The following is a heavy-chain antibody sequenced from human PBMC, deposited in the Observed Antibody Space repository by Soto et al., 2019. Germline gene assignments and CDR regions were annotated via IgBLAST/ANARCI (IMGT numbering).Heavy chain of an antibody. CDR1: GGSISSSSYY. J-gene: IGHJ6*02. CDR3: ARLLMTTASNYYYGMEV. Sequence: SETLSLTCTVSGGSISSSSYYWGWIRQPPGKGLEWIGSIYYSGSTYYNPSLKSRVTISVDTSKNQFSLKLSSVTAADTAVYYCARLLMTTASNYYYGMEVWGQGTTVTFSS. CDR2: IYYSGST. V-gene: IGHV4-39*01. D-gene: IGHD4-4*01.